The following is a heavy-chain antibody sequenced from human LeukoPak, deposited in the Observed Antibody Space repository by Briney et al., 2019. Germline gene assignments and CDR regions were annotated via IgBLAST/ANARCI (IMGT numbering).Heavy chain of an antibody. D-gene: IGHD3-3*01. J-gene: IGHJ6*02. V-gene: IGHV3-30*04. Sequence: GRSLRLSCAASGFTFSSYAMHWVRQAPGKGLEWVAVISYDGSNKYYADSVKGRFTISRDNSKNTLYLQMNSLRAEDTAVYYCARGPPSSDFWSGYYYYYYYYGMDVWGQGTTVTVSS. CDR3: ARGPPSSDFWSGYYYYYYYYGMDV. CDR2: ISYDGSNK. CDR1: GFTFSSYA.